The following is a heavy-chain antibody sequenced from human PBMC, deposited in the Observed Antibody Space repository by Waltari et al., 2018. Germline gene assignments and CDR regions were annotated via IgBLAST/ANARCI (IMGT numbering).Heavy chain of an antibody. Sequence: QLQLQESGPGLVKPSETLSLTCTVSGGSISTSTYYWAWIRQPPGKGLEWIGSFYSSGSTDYTPTLKSGVTRSVDTSKNQFSRKVSSVTAADTAVYYCAGPGGDGSGSYYWWGQGTLVTVSS. J-gene: IGHJ4*02. CDR2: FYSSGST. V-gene: IGHV4-39*07. CDR1: GGSISTSTYY. CDR3: AGPGGDGSGSYYW. D-gene: IGHD3-10*01.